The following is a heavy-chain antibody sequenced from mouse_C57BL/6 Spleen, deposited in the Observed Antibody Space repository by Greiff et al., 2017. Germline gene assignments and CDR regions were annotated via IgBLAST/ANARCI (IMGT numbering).Heavy chain of an antibody. CDR3: VRPYDYDAWFAY. V-gene: IGHV10-1*01. CDR2: IRSKSNNYAT. Sequence: VQLKESGGGLVQPKGSLKLSCAASGFSFNTYAMNWVRQAPGKGLEWVARIRSKSNNYATYYADSVKDRFTISRDDSESMLYLQMNNLKTEDTAMYYCVRPYDYDAWFAYWGQGTLVTVSA. D-gene: IGHD2-4*01. J-gene: IGHJ3*01. CDR1: GFSFNTYA.